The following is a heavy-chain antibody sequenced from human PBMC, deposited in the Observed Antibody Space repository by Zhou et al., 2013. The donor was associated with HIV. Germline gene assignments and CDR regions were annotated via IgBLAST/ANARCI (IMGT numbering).Heavy chain of an antibody. CDR3: ARGGYYDSSGYWNYFQH. J-gene: IGHJ1*01. CDR1: GYMFTGYY. Sequence: QVQLVQSGAEVKKPGASVKVSCKASGYMFTGYYMHWVRQAPGQGLEWMGWINPNSGGTNYAQKFQGRVTMIRDTSISTAYMELSRLRSDDTAVYYCARGGYYDSSGYWNYFQHWGQGTLVTVSS. V-gene: IGHV1-2*02. CDR2: INPNSGGT. D-gene: IGHD3-22*01.